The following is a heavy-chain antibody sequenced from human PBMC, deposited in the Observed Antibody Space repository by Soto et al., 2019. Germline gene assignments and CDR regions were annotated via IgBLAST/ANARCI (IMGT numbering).Heavy chain of an antibody. D-gene: IGHD4-17*01. J-gene: IGHJ4*02. CDR2: MNLNSGYT. V-gene: IGHV1-8*01. CDR3: ARANGQFDY. CDR1: GYTFTSYD. Sequence: QVQLVQSGAEVKKPGASVKVSCKASGYTFTSYDINWVRQATGQGLAWLGWMNLNSGYTGSAQKFQGRVTMTRSDTISTANIKRIRLTDEATAVYYCARANGQFDYWGQGSLVIVSS.